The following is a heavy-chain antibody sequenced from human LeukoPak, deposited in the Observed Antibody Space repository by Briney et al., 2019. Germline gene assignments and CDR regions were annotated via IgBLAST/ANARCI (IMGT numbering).Heavy chain of an antibody. CDR1: GFTFSSYS. CDR3: ARDSQQHLVQNWLDP. D-gene: IGHD6-13*01. V-gene: IGHV3-21*01. J-gene: IGHJ5*02. Sequence: PGGSLRLSCAASGFTFSSYSMNWVRQAPGKGLEWVSSISSSSYYIYADSVKGRFTISRDNAKNSLYLQMNSLRAEDTAVYYCARDSQQHLVQNWLDPWGQRTLVTVSS. CDR2: ISSSSYYI.